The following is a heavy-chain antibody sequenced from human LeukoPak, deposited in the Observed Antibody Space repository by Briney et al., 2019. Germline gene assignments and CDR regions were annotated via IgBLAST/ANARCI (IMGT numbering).Heavy chain of an antibody. Sequence: GGSLRLSCAASGFTFSSYGMHWVRQAPGKGLEWVAVIWYDGSNKYYADSVKGRFTISRDNSKNTLYLQMNSLRAEDTAVYYCARDPNTYYYDSSPGHFDYWGQGTLVTVSS. CDR3: ARDPNTYYYDSSPGHFDY. V-gene: IGHV3-33*01. J-gene: IGHJ4*02. D-gene: IGHD3-22*01. CDR1: GFTFSSYG. CDR2: IWYDGSNK.